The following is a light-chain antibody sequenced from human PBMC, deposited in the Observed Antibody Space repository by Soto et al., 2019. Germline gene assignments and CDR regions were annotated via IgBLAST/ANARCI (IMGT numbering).Light chain of an antibody. J-gene: IGKJ1*01. Sequence: IQMTPSPSTLSASVGARATITGRASQNIRSWLAWYQQKTGKAPKLLIYKASTLKSGVPSRFSGSGSGTEFTLNISSLQTDDLATYYCQHYNSYSEAFGQGTKVDIK. V-gene: IGKV1-5*03. CDR2: KAS. CDR1: QNIRSW. CDR3: QHYNSYSEA.